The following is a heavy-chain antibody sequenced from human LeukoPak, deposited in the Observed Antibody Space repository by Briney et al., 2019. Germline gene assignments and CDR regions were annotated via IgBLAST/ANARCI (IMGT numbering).Heavy chain of an antibody. CDR2: IKQDGSEK. CDR1: GFTFSSYW. D-gene: IGHD4-11*01. J-gene: IGHJ6*03. CDR3: ASHMTTVTTSYYYYYYMDV. V-gene: IGHV3-7*01. Sequence: TGGSLRLSCAASGFTFSSYWMSRVRQAPGKGLEWVANIKQDGSEKYYVDSVKGRFTISRDNAKNSLYLQMNSLRAEDTAVYYCASHMTTVTTSYYYYYYMDVWGKGTTVTVSS.